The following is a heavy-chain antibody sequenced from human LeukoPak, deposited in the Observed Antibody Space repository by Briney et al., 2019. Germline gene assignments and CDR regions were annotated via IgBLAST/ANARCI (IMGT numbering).Heavy chain of an antibody. CDR1: GGSLSSGSYY. V-gene: IGHV4-61*02. CDR3: ARARDDYYDSSEDY. J-gene: IGHJ4*02. CDR2: IYTSGST. D-gene: IGHD3-22*01. Sequence: SETLSLTCTVSGGSLSSGSYYWSWLRQPAGKGLEWIGCIYTSGSTNYNPSLKSRLIISVDTSKNQFSLKLSSVTAADTAVYYCARARDDYYDSSEDYWGQGTLVTVSS.